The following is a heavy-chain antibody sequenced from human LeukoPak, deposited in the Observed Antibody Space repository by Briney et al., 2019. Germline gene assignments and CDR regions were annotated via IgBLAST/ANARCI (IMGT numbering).Heavy chain of an antibody. J-gene: IGHJ5*02. Sequence: PSETLSLTCSVSGGSISTNYWSWIRQPPGKGLEWIGFIYYSGSTNFNPSLKTRVTMSVDTSKNQFSLKLSSVTTADTAVYYCARAGAWQIDPWGQGTLVTVSS. CDR1: GGSISTNY. CDR3: ARAGAWQIDP. D-gene: IGHD3-10*01. V-gene: IGHV4-59*01. CDR2: IYYSGST.